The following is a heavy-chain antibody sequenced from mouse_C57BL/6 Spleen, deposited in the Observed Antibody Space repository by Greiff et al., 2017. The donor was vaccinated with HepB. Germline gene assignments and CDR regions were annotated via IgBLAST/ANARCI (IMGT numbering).Heavy chain of an antibody. Sequence: VQLKQSGAELVRPGASVKLSCTASGFNIKDDYMHWVKQRPEQGLEWIGWIDPENGDTEYASKFQGKATITADTSSNTAYLQLSSLTSEDTAVYYCTDHYYGSINYWGQGTTLTVSS. V-gene: IGHV14-4*01. CDR3: TDHYYGSINY. CDR2: IDPENGDT. J-gene: IGHJ2*01. CDR1: GFNIKDDY. D-gene: IGHD1-1*01.